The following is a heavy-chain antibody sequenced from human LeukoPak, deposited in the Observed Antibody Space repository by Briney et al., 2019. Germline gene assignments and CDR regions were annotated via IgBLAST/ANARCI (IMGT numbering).Heavy chain of an antibody. CDR1: GYTFTGYY. CDR2: INPNSGGT. J-gene: IGHJ4*02. D-gene: IGHD6-19*01. V-gene: IGHV1-2*02. Sequence: ASVKVSCKASGYTFTGYYMHWVRQAPGQGLEWMGWINPNSGGTNYAQKFQGRVTMTRDTSISTAYMELSRLRSDDTAVYYCATYSSGWYYFDYWGQGTRVTVSS. CDR3: ATYSSGWYYFDY.